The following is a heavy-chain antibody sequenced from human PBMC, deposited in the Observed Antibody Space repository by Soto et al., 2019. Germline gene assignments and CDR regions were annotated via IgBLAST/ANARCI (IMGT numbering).Heavy chain of an antibody. Sequence: QVQLQESGPGLVKPSETLSLTCTVSGGSISSYYWSWIRQPPGKGLEWIGYIYYSGSTNYNPSLTSRVTISVDTSKNQFSLKLSSVTAADTAVYYCARELPIVGATDGWGQGTLVTVSS. CDR1: GGSISSYY. CDR2: IYYSGST. J-gene: IGHJ4*02. D-gene: IGHD1-26*01. CDR3: ARELPIVGATDG. V-gene: IGHV4-59*01.